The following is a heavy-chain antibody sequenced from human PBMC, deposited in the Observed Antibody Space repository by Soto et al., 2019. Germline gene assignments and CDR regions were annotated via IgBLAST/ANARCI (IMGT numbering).Heavy chain of an antibody. V-gene: IGHV3-23*01. D-gene: IGHD1-1*01. CDR2: ISDTGGDS. J-gene: IGHJ4*02. CDR3: VRDLYRSATMPCLDH. Sequence: LGGSLRLSCEASGFTFINYAMSCVRQAPGKGLEWVASISDTGGDSYYADSMDGRFTISRDNSKNTLYLQINSLRAEDTAVYYCVRDLYRSATMPCLDHWGQGTLVTVSS. CDR1: GFTFINYA.